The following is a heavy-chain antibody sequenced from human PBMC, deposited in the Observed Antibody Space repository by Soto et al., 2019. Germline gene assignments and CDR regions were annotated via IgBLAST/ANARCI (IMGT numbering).Heavy chain of an antibody. Sequence: ASVKVSCKASGYTFTSYGISWVRQAPGQGLEWMGWISAYNGNTNYAQKLQGRVTMTTDTSTSTAYMELRSLRSDDTAVYYCWRGKRFWSGYALYYSGMDVWGQGTTGTVS. J-gene: IGHJ6*02. V-gene: IGHV1-18*01. D-gene: IGHD3-3*02. CDR3: WRGKRFWSGYALYYSGMDV. CDR1: GYTFTSYG. CDR2: ISAYNGNT.